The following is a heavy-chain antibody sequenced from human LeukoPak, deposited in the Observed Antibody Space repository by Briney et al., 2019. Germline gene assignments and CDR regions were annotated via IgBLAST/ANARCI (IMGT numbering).Heavy chain of an antibody. J-gene: IGHJ4*02. Sequence: PGGSLRLSCAASGFTLSNYAMSWVRQTPGKGLEWVSLKCRSGVRTHYADSVKGRFTISRDTSKNTLYLQMNSLRVEDTAVYYCARGLYYYDSSGYHPVAYWGQGTLVTVSS. V-gene: IGHV3-23*01. CDR1: GFTLSNYA. CDR3: ARGLYYYDSSGYHPVAY. CDR2: KCRSGVRT. D-gene: IGHD3-22*01.